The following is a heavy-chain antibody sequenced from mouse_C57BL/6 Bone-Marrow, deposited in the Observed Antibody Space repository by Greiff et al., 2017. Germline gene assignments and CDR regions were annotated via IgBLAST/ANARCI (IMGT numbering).Heavy chain of an antibody. CDR2: ISSGSSTI. J-gene: IGHJ4*01. Sequence: EVKLMESGGGLVKPGGSLKLSCAASGFTFSDYGMHWVRQAPEKGLEWVAYISSGSSTIYYADTVKGRVTISRDNAKNTLFLQMTSLRSEDTAMYYCARYLRGLAMDYWGQGTSVTVSS. V-gene: IGHV5-17*01. CDR1: GFTFSDYG. CDR3: ARYLRGLAMDY.